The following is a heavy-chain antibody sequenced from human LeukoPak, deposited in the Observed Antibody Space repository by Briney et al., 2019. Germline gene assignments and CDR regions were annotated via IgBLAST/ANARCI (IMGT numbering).Heavy chain of an antibody. Sequence: PGTSLRLSCAASGFTFTSYWMHWVRQAPGKGLVWVSRINTDGSSTSYADSVKGRFTISRDNAKNTLYLQMNSLRAEDTAVYYCARGRSVIADYWGQGTLVTVSS. CDR2: INTDGSST. D-gene: IGHD6-13*01. CDR1: GFTFTSYW. V-gene: IGHV3-74*01. J-gene: IGHJ4*02. CDR3: ARGRSVIADY.